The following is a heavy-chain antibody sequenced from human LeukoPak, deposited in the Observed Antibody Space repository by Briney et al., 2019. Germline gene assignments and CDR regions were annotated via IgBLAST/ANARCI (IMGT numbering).Heavy chain of an antibody. D-gene: IGHD6-19*01. Sequence: SETLSLTCTVSGGSISSYYWSWIRQPPGKGLEWIGYIYYSGSTNYNPSLKSRVTISVDTSKNQFSLKLSSVTAADTAVYYCARDTGYSSGWYYPWGQGTLVTVSS. CDR2: IYYSGST. J-gene: IGHJ5*02. CDR1: GGSISSYY. CDR3: ARDTGYSSGWYYP. V-gene: IGHV4-59*01.